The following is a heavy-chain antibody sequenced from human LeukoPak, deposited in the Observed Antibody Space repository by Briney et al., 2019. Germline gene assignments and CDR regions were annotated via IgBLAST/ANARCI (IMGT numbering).Heavy chain of an antibody. D-gene: IGHD3-22*01. V-gene: IGHV4-30-4*01. CDR1: GGSISSGDYY. CDR3: ARPYYYDSRIDP. Sequence: SETLSLTCTVSGGSISSGDYYWSWNRQPPGKGLEWVAYMYYSGSAYYNPSLKSRATISVDTSKNQVSLKLTSVTAADTAVYFCARPYYYDSRIDPWGRGTLVTVSS. J-gene: IGHJ5*02. CDR2: MYYSGSA.